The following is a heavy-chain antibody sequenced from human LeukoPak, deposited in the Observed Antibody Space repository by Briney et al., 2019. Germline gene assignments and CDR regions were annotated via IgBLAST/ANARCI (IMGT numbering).Heavy chain of an antibody. CDR1: GFTFSSYV. J-gene: IGHJ4*02. CDR3: AKDLIRRSYHPPFDY. Sequence: GGSLRLSCETAGFTFSSYVMHWVRRTPGKGLVWVSRISHDGFISYADSVKGRFTISRDNSKNTLYLQMNSLRAEDTAVYYCAKDLIRRSYHPPFDYWGQGTLVTVSS. D-gene: IGHD1-26*01. V-gene: IGHV3-74*01. CDR2: ISHDGFI.